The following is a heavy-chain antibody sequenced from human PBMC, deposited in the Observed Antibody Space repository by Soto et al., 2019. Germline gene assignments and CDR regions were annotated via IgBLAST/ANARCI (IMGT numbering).Heavy chain of an antibody. D-gene: IGHD5-18*01. V-gene: IGHV3-23*01. CDR2: INSGGDWT. CDR3: ARLTASASEF. J-gene: IGHJ4*02. Sequence: GGSLRLSCAASGFTFSNYAMSWVRQAPGKGLEWVSAINSGGDWTYYADSVKGRFIISRDNSKNTLSLQMNSLRAEDTAVYFCARLTASASEFWGQGALVTVSS. CDR1: GFTFSNYA.